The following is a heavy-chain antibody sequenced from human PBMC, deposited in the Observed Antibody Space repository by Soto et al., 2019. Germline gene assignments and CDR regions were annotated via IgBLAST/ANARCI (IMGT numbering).Heavy chain of an antibody. CDR2: IVVGSGNT. Sequence: SVKVSCKAAGFTYTSSAVQWVRQARGQRLEWVGWIVVGSGNTNYAQKFQERVTITRDMSTSTAYMELSSLRSEDTAVYYCAASFIAARGPGHYYAMDVWGQGTKVTLSS. CDR1: GFTYTSSA. D-gene: IGHD6-6*01. CDR3: AASFIAARGPGHYYAMDV. J-gene: IGHJ6*02. V-gene: IGHV1-58*01.